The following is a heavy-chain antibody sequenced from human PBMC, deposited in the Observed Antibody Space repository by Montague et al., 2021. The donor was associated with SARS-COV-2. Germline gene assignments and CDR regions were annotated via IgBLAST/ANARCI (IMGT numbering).Heavy chain of an antibody. CDR2: IYYSGST. D-gene: IGHD3-22*01. V-gene: IGHV4-31*03. J-gene: IGHJ2*01. CDR3: ARSPEPMIILIITSLNWYFDL. Sequence: TLSLTCTVSGGSISSGGYYWSWFRQHPGKDLEWIGYIYYSGSTYYSPSLKSRVTISVDTSKNQFSLKMSSVTAADTAVYYCARSPEPMIILIITSLNWYFDLWGRGTLVTVSS. CDR1: GGSISSGGYY.